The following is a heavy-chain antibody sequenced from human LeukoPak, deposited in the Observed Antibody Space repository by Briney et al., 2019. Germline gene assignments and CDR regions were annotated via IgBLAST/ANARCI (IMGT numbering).Heavy chain of an antibody. CDR2: IIPIFGTA. V-gene: IGHV1-69*13. CDR1: GYTFTSYG. D-gene: IGHD1-26*01. Sequence: ASVKVSCKASGYTFTSYGISWVRQAPGQGLEWMGGIIPIFGTANYAQKFQGRVTITADESTSTAYMELSSLRSEDTAVYYCARPRERNAFDIWGQGTMVTVSS. J-gene: IGHJ3*02. CDR3: ARPRERNAFDI.